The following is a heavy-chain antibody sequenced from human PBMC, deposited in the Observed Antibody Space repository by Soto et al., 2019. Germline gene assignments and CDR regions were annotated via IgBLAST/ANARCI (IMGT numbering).Heavy chain of an antibody. D-gene: IGHD2-15*01. V-gene: IGHV3-23*01. CDR1: GFTFSSYA. Sequence: GGSLRLSCAASGFTFSSYAMSWVRQAPGKGLEWVSAISGSGGSTYYADSVKGRFTISRDNSKNTLYLQMNSLRAEDTAVYYCAKDLWGLGDCSGGSCFGAFDIWGQGTMVTVSS. CDR2: ISGSGGST. J-gene: IGHJ3*02. CDR3: AKDLWGLGDCSGGSCFGAFDI.